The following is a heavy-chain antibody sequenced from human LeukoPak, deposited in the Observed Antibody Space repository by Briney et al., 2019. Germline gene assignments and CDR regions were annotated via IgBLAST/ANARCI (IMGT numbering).Heavy chain of an antibody. J-gene: IGHJ4*02. CDR1: GYTFTGYY. V-gene: IGHV1-2*02. D-gene: IGHD2-2*01. CDR3: ARLQVPAALPIDY. CDR2: INPNSGGT. Sequence: ASVKVSCKASGYTFTGYYMHWVGQAPGQGLEWMGWINPNSGGTNYAQKFQGRVTMTRDTSISTAYMELSRLRSDDTAVHYCARLQVPAALPIDYWGQGTLVTVSS.